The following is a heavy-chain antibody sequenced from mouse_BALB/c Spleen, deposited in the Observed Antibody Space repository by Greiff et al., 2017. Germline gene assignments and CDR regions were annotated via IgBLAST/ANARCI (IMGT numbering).Heavy chain of an antibody. CDR2: ISSGSSTI. J-gene: IGHJ1*01. D-gene: IGHD2-4*01. CDR3: ARGGDYDGDWYFDV. Sequence: EVQLVESGGGLVQPGGSRKLSCAASGFTFSSFGMHWVRQAPEKGLEWVAYISSGSSTIYYADTVKGRFTISRDNPKNTLFLQMTSLRSEDTAMYYCARGGDYDGDWYFDVWGAGTTVTVSS. CDR1: GFTFSSFG. V-gene: IGHV5-17*02.